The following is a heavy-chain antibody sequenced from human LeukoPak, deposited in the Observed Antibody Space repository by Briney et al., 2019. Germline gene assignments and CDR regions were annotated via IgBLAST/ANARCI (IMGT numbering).Heavy chain of an antibody. Sequence: GGSLRLSXAASGFTFSSYWMSWVRQAPGKGLEWVANIKQDGSEKYYVDSVKGRFTISRDNAKNSLYRQMNSLRAEDTAVYYCARPHIVVVPAAILDHDAFDIWGQGTMVTVSS. CDR1: GFTFSSYW. J-gene: IGHJ3*02. CDR2: IKQDGSEK. CDR3: ARPHIVVVPAAILDHDAFDI. D-gene: IGHD2-2*01. V-gene: IGHV3-7*01.